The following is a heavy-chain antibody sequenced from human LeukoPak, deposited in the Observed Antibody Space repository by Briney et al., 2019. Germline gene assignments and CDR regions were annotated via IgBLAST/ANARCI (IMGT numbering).Heavy chain of an antibody. J-gene: IGHJ4*02. Sequence: KSGPTLVNPTQTLTLTCTFSGFSLTTSGVGVGWIRQPPGKALEWLALIYWDDDKRYSPSLRSRVTITKDTSKNLVVLTMTNMNPVDTATYYCSRTRRGQIGWTNDYWGQGTLVTVSS. V-gene: IGHV2-5*02. D-gene: IGHD6-19*01. CDR1: GFSLTTSGVG. CDR3: SRTRRGQIGWTNDY. CDR2: IYWDDDK.